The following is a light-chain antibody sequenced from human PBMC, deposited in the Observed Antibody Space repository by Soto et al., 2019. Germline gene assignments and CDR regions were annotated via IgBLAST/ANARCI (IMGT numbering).Light chain of an antibody. CDR1: QSVSSSY. CDR3: PQYGGSPAWT. J-gene: IGKJ1*01. V-gene: IGKV3-20*01. Sequence: EIVLTQSPGTLSLSPGERATLSCRASQSVSSSYLAWYQQKPGQAPRLLIYGASSRATGIPDRFSGSGSGTDFTLTISRLEPEDFAVYYCPQYGGSPAWTFGQGTKVEIK. CDR2: GAS.